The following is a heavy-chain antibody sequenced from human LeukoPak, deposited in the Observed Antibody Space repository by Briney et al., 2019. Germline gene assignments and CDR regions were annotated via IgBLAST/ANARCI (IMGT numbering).Heavy chain of an antibody. D-gene: IGHD3-3*01. J-gene: IGHJ5*02. CDR1: RYTFTSYE. CDR3: ARGIRLDYDFWSGTWGWFDP. CDR2: INPNNGNT. V-gene: IGHV1-8*01. Sequence: ASVKVSCKASRYTFTSYEINWVQQATGQGLEWMGWINPNNGNTGYAQKFQGRVTMTRNTYISTAYMELSRLRSEDTAVYYCARGIRLDYDFWSGTWGWFDPWGQGTLVTVSS.